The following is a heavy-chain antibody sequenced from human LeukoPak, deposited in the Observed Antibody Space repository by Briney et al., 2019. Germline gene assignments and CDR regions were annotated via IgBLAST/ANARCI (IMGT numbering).Heavy chain of an antibody. CDR1: GFTFSSYW. V-gene: IGHV3-7*01. Sequence: AGGSLRLPCAASGFTFSSYWMSWVRQAPGKGLEWVANIKQDGSEKYYVDSVKGRFTISRDNAKNSLYLQMNSLRAEDTAVYYCARDKWELLSWFDPWGQGTLVTVSS. CDR3: ARDKWELLSWFDP. D-gene: IGHD1-26*01. J-gene: IGHJ5*02. CDR2: IKQDGSEK.